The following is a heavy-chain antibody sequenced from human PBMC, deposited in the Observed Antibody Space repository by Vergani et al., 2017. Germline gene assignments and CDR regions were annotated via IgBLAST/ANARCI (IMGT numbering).Heavy chain of an antibody. CDR3: AKDRASIAALYDY. Sequence: EVQLVESGGGLVKPGGSLRLSCAASGFTFSSYSMNWVRQAPGKGLEWVSSISSSSSYIYYADSVKGRFTISRDNSKNTLYLQMNSLRAEDTAVYYCAKDRASIAALYDYWGQGTLVTVSS. CDR2: ISSSSSYI. D-gene: IGHD6-6*01. CDR1: GFTFSSYS. J-gene: IGHJ4*02. V-gene: IGHV3-21*01.